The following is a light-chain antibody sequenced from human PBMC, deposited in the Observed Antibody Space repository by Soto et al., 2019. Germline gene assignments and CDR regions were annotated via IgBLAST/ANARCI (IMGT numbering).Light chain of an antibody. V-gene: IGLV2-14*01. Sequence: QSVLTQPPSASGSPGQSVAISCTGTSSDVGGYDYVSWYQQHPGKAPKFLIYEVDNRASGVSDRFSGSKSGNTASLTISGLQAEDEADYYCSSYTSSNTLVFGTGTKVTVL. CDR1: SSDVGGYDY. CDR2: EVD. J-gene: IGLJ1*01. CDR3: SSYTSSNTLV.